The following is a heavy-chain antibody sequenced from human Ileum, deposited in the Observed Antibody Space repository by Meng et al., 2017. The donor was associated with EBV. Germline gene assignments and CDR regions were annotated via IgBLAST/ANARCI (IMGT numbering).Heavy chain of an antibody. Sequence: VNLLQSGAGVKNPGSSVRVSCTSSGVTSSSYAITWVRQAPGQGLEWLGWINTKTGNPTFAQAFTGRFVLSLDTSVNTAYLQINDLQAADTAIYYCARWTYGGSQGGLDYWGQGTLVTVSS. V-gene: IGHV7-4-1*02. CDR1: GVTSSSYA. CDR2: INTKTGNP. D-gene: IGHD3-16*01. J-gene: IGHJ4*02. CDR3: ARWTYGGSQGGLDY.